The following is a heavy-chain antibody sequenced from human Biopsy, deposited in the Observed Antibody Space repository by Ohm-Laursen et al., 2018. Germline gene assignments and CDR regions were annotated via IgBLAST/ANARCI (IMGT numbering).Heavy chain of an antibody. V-gene: IGHV1-69*04. J-gene: IGHJ6*02. D-gene: IGHD3-10*01. Sequence: SVKVSCKASGGTFGRYAISWVRQAPGQGLEWMGRIIPIVGITNHAQTFQGRITLTADKSTFMVYMELSRLRSDDTAIYYCARGGSGSGYYGMDVWGQGATVSVSS. CDR2: IIPIVGIT. CDR3: ARGGSGSGYYGMDV. CDR1: GGTFGRYA.